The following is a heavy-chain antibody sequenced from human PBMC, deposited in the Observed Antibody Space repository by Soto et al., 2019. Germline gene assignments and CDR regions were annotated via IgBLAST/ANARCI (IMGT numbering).Heavy chain of an antibody. V-gene: IGHV3-48*03. CDR3: ARAFSGSYYRFFQD. CDR2: ISNSGSTI. CDR1: GFTFSSYE. Sequence: EVQLVESGGGLVQPGGSLRLSCAASGFTFSSYEMNWVRQAPGKGLEWVSYISNSGSTIYYTQSVKGRFTISRDNAENSLYLQMNSLKAEDTAVYYCARAFSGSYYRFFQDWGQGTLVAVSS. J-gene: IGHJ1*01. D-gene: IGHD1-26*01.